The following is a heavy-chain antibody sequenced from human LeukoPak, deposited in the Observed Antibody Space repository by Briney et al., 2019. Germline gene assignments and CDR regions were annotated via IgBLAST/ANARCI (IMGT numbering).Heavy chain of an antibody. J-gene: IGHJ4*02. V-gene: IGHV3-74*01. CDR3: AREAKVGGALQY. D-gene: IGHD1-26*01. Sequence: PGGSLRLSCAASGFTFSDYWMHWVRQARGKGLVWVSCINTDGSLTRYADSVQGRFPISRDTAQNTLFLNMNSLRAEDKAVYYCAREAKVGGALQYWGQGILVTVSS. CDR1: GFTFSDYW. CDR2: INTDGSLT.